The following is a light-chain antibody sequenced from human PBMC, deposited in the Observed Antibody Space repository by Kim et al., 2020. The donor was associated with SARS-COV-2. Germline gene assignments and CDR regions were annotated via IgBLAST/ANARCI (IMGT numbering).Light chain of an antibody. CDR2: AAS. Sequence: ASVGDRVAVTCRTSQGIDNHLAWYQQKPGKATKLLIFAASTLQSGVPSRFSGSGSGTEFTLTVSSLQPEDFAIYYCQQLNTYPWTFGQGTKVDIK. V-gene: IGKV1-9*01. CDR3: QQLNTYPWT. J-gene: IGKJ1*01. CDR1: QGIDNH.